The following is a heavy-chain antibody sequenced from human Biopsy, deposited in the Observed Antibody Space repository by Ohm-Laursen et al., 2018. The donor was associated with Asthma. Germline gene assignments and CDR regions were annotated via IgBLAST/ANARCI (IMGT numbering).Heavy chain of an antibody. CDR2: ISYDGNHK. Sequence: SSLRLSCSASGFMFRSFGMHWVRQAPGKGLEWVAVISYDGNHKFYEDSVKGRFTISRDNSKNMLYLQMNSLRTEDTAVYYCAKRRGYSGHDNDYWGQGTLVIVSS. V-gene: IGHV3-30*18. D-gene: IGHD5-12*01. CDR1: GFMFRSFG. J-gene: IGHJ4*02. CDR3: AKRRGYSGHDNDY.